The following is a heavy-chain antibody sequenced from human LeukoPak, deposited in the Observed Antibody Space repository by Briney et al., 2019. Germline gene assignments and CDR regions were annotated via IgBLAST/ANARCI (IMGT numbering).Heavy chain of an antibody. V-gene: IGHV4-59*01. CDR1: GGSISSYY. Sequence: SQTLSLTCTVSGGSISSYYSSWIRQPPRKGLEWIGYIYYSGSTNYNPSLKSRVTISVDTPKNQFSLKLSSVTAADTAVYYCARVYLATYYDFWSGYRPYFDYWGQGTLVTVSS. CDR3: ARVYLATYYDFWSGYRPYFDY. J-gene: IGHJ4*02. CDR2: IYYSGST. D-gene: IGHD3-3*01.